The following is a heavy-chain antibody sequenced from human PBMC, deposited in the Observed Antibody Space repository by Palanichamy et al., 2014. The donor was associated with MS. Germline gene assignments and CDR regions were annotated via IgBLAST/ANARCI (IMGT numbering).Heavy chain of an antibody. D-gene: IGHD1-26*01. Sequence: QVQLVLSGAEVKKPGASVKVSCKASGYTFTNYYLHWVRQAPGQGLEWMGIINPTGGSTNYAQKFQGRVTVTRDTSTSTVYMELSSLRSEDTAVYYCARGGSGTYYNFWGQGTLVTVSS. CDR1: GYTFTNYY. J-gene: IGHJ4*02. V-gene: IGHV1-46*03. CDR3: ARGGSGTYYNF. CDR2: INPTGGST.